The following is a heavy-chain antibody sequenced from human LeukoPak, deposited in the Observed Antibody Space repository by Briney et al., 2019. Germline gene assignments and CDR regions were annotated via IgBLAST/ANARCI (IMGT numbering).Heavy chain of an antibody. V-gene: IGHV4-39*01. CDR3: ARQQGYYDFETATAFPPYYFDS. Sequence: PSETLSLTCTVSGGSITSKNYYWGWIRQSPGKGLEWIGSIHYSGSSCYNPSLKSRVFISVDTSKSQFFLRVSSVTVADTAIYYCARQQGYYDFETATAFPPYYFDSWGQGTLVTSSS. CDR1: GGSITSKNYY. CDR2: IHYSGSS. D-gene: IGHD3-3*01. J-gene: IGHJ4*02.